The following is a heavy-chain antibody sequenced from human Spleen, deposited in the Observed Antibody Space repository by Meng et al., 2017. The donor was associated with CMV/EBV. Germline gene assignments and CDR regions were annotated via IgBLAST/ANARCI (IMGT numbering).Heavy chain of an antibody. CDR1: GGSISTYY. CDR2: IYYGENT. J-gene: IGHJ4*02. V-gene: IGHV4-59*01. Sequence: SETLSLTCTVSGGSISTYYWNWIRQPPGEGLEWIGYIYYGENTDYNPSLKSRVTISADTSNNQFSLKLNSVTAADTAVYYCVSLAPFSMIGGYYFDYWGQGTPVTVSS. D-gene: IGHD3-22*01. CDR3: VSLAPFSMIGGYYFDY.